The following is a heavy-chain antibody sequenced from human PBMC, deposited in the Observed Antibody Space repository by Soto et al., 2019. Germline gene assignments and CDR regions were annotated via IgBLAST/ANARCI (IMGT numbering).Heavy chain of an antibody. D-gene: IGHD6-19*01. CDR1: GGSISSTTFY. CDR3: ARPITVAGNLGY. Sequence: QLQLQESGPGLVKPSETLSLTCTVSGGSISSTTFYWGWIRQPPGKGLEWIGSIQYSGNTYYNPSLTSRVTIAVDTSKNQFSLNLSSVTAADTAVYYCARPITVAGNLGYWGQGTLVTVSS. V-gene: IGHV4-39*01. CDR2: IQYSGNT. J-gene: IGHJ4*02.